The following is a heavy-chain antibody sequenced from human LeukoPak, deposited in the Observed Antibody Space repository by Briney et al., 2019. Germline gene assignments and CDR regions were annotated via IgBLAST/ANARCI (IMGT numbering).Heavy chain of an antibody. J-gene: IGHJ5*02. V-gene: IGHV1-2*02. CDR2: INTKSGRT. Sequence: ASVKVSCKASGGTFSSYAISWVRQAPGQELEWMGGINTKSGRTSSARKFQGRVTMTRDPSITTVYMDMAWLTSDDTAIYFCARADFIDAGPYLIGPWGQGTLVTVSS. D-gene: IGHD3-3*01. CDR1: GGTFSSYA. CDR3: ARADFIDAGPYLIGP.